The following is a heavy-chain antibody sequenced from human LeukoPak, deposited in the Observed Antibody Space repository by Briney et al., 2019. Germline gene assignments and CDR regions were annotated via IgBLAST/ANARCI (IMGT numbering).Heavy chain of an antibody. V-gene: IGHV4-31*11. CDR1: GGSFSGYY. Sequence: SETLSLTCAVYGGSFSGYYWSWIRQHPGKGLEWIGYIYYSGSTYYNPSLKSRVTISVDTSKNQFSLKLSSVTAADTAVYYCARGESLDYWGQGTLVTVSS. D-gene: IGHD5-24*01. CDR2: IYYSGST. CDR3: ARGESLDY. J-gene: IGHJ4*02.